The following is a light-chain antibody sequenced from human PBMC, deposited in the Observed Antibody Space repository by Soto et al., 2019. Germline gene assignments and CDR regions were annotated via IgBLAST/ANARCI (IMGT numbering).Light chain of an antibody. J-gene: IGKJ4*01. V-gene: IGKV1-39*01. CDR2: AAS. CDR1: QSISSY. CDR3: QQSYSTPPT. Sequence: DIQMTQSPSSLSASVGDRVTITCRASQSISSYLNWYQQKPGKAPKLLIYAASSLQSGVPSRFSGSGAVTDLTLTISSLQPEDVATYYCQQSYSTPPTFGGGTKVEIK.